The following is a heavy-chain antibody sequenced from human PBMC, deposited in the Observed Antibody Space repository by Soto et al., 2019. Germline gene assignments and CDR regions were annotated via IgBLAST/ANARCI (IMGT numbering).Heavy chain of an antibody. Sequence: EVQLVESGGGLVQPGGSLRLSCAASGFSFYNYRMDWVRQAPGKGLVWVSRINTDGSTTSYADSVKGRFTISRDNAKNTRYLQMNSLRADDTAVYYGLLRYCSGGSCPDYWGQGTLVTVSS. V-gene: IGHV3-74*01. CDR3: LLRYCSGGSCPDY. CDR1: GFSFYNYR. D-gene: IGHD2-15*01. J-gene: IGHJ4*02. CDR2: INTDGSTT.